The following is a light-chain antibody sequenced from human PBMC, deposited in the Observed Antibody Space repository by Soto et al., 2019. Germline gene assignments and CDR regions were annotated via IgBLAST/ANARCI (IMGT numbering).Light chain of an antibody. J-gene: IGLJ1*01. Sequence: QPVLTQPPSASGTPGQGVPISCSGITSNIGSNTVNWYQQLPGTAPKLLIYNNNQRPSGVPDRFSGSKSGTSASLAIGGLQSEDEADYYCAAWDDSLNGDVFGTGTQLTVL. CDR1: TSNIGSNT. CDR2: NNN. CDR3: AAWDDSLNGDV. V-gene: IGLV1-44*01.